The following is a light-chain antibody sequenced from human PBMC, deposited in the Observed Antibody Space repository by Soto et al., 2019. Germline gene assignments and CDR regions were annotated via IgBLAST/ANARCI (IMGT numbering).Light chain of an antibody. CDR1: QDIAIY. CDR3: QQADSFPLT. J-gene: IGKJ4*01. Sequence: DIQMTQSPSSLSASVGDRVTITFRASQDIAIYLACYQQKPGEAPKLLIYAASTLYGGVPSRFSGRGSGTDFTLTISSLQPEDFATYFCQQADSFPLTFGGGTKVDIK. V-gene: IGKV1-9*01. CDR2: AAS.